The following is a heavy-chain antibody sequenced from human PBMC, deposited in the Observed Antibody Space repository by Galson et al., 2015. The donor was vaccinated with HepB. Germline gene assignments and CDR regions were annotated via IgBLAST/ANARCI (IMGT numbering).Heavy chain of an antibody. CDR2: ISSSSSYI. V-gene: IGHV3-21*01. J-gene: IGHJ5*02. CDR1: GFTFSSYS. Sequence: SLRLSCAASGFTFSSYSMNWVRQAPGKGLEWVSSISSSSSYIYYADSVKGRFTISRDNAKNSLYLQMNSLRAEDTAVYYCARDLDDSRGYYQDHWFDPWGQVTLLTVSS. CDR3: ARDLDDSRGYYQDHWFDP. D-gene: IGHD3-22*01.